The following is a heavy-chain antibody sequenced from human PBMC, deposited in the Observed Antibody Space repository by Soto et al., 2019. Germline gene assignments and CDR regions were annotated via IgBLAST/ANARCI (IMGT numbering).Heavy chain of an antibody. Sequence: ASVKVSCKASGYTFTGYYMHWVRQAPGQGLEWMGWINPNSGGTNYAQKFQGWVTMTRDTSISTAYMELSRLRSDDTAVYYCARERGYCSSTSCPSGEAVDRGAFDIWGQGTMVTVSS. CDR1: GYTFTGYY. CDR3: ARERGYCSSTSCPSGEAVDRGAFDI. J-gene: IGHJ3*02. D-gene: IGHD2-2*01. V-gene: IGHV1-2*04. CDR2: INPNSGGT.